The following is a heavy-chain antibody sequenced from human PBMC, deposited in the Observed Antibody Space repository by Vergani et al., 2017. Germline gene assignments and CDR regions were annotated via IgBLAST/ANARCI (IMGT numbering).Heavy chain of an antibody. CDR1: GGSISSYY. D-gene: IGHD5-12*01. Sequence: QVQLQESGPGLVKPSETLSLTCTVSGGSISSYYWSWIRQPAGKGLEWIGRIYTSGSTNYNPSLKSRVTMSVDTSKNQFSLKLSSVTAADTAVYYCANALVATIMISPGIYFDYWGQGTLVTVSS. V-gene: IGHV4-4*07. CDR2: IYTSGST. CDR3: ANALVATIMISPGIYFDY. J-gene: IGHJ4*02.